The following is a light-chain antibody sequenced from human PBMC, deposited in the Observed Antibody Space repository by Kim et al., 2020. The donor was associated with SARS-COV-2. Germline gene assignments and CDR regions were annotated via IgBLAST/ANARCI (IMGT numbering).Light chain of an antibody. Sequence: SPGERATLSCRTSQSVSSSYLGWYQQKPGQAPRLLFYGASTRAAGIPDRFSASGSGTDFTLTISRLEPEDFAVYYCQQYGPSLLTFGGGTKVDIK. V-gene: IGKV3-20*01. J-gene: IGKJ4*01. CDR3: QQYGPSLLT. CDR2: GAS. CDR1: QSVSSSY.